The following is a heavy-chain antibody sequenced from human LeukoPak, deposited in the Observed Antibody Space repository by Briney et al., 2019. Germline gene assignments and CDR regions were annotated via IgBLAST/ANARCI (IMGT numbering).Heavy chain of an antibody. CDR1: GYSFSSGYY. V-gene: IGHV4-38-2*02. D-gene: IGHD2-15*01. J-gene: IGHJ4*02. CDR3: ARDFDRAGGDYFDY. Sequence: PSETLSLTCTVSGYSFSSGYYWGWIRQSPGRGLELIGSIYYPVSTYYNPSLNSRVTISVDTSKNQFSLKLRSVTVADTAVYYCARDFDRAGGDYFDYWGQGALVTVSS. CDR2: IYYPVST.